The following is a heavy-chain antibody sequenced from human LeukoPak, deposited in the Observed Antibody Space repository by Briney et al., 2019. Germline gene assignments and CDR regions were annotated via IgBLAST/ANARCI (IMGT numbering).Heavy chain of an antibody. J-gene: IGHJ4*02. D-gene: IGHD4-11*01. CDR3: ARDGYDYSNYVVDY. CDR1: GYTFTSYG. CDR2: ISAYNGNT. V-gene: IGHV1-18*01. Sequence: ASVKVSCKASGYTFTSYGISWVRQAPGQGLEWMGWISAYNGNTNYAQKLQGRVTMTRDTSISTAYMELSRLRSDDTAVYYCARDGYDYSNYVVDYWGQGTLVTVSS.